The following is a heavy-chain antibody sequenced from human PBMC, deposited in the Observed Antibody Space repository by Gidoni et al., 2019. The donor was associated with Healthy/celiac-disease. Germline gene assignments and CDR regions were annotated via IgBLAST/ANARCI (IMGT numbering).Heavy chain of an antibody. CDR3: AKDRPAAAAGYDFDY. CDR2: ISGGGGST. Sequence: EVQLWGSGGGLVQPGGSLRLSCAASGFAFSSYAMRWGRPAPGKGLVWVSAISGGGGSTYYSDAVKGRFTISRDNSKNTMYLQMNSLRAEDTAVYYCAKDRPAAAAGYDFDYWGQGTLVTVSS. J-gene: IGHJ4*02. CDR1: GFAFSSYA. D-gene: IGHD6-13*01. V-gene: IGHV3-23*01.